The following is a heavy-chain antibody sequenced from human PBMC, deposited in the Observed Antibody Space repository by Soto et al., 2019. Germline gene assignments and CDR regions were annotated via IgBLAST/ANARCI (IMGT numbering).Heavy chain of an antibody. CDR1: GYTFTSYG. D-gene: IGHD2-2*01. V-gene: IGHV1-18*01. Sequence: VASVKVSCKASGYTFTSYGISWVRQAPGQGLEWMGWISAYNGNTNYAQKLQGRVTMTRDTSTSTAYMERRSLRSEDTAVYYCARDSLLNLPVSDIVVVPAAHPDYWGQGTLVTVSS. CDR2: ISAYNGNT. J-gene: IGHJ4*02. CDR3: ARDSLLNLPVSDIVVVPAAHPDY.